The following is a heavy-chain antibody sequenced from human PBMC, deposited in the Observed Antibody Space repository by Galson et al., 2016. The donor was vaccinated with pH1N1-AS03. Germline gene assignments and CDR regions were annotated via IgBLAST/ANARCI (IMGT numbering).Heavy chain of an antibody. J-gene: IGHJ4*02. CDR1: GDSVSGSRGVA. Sequence: CAISGDSVSGSRGVAWNWIRQSPSRGLEWLGRTFYWSKWSNDYAESVKSRITIDPDTSNNQFSLHLNSVTPEDTAIYFCARGKNPGFDYWGQGTPVTVSS. CDR3: ARGKNPGFDY. V-gene: IGHV6-1*01. CDR2: TFYWSKWSN.